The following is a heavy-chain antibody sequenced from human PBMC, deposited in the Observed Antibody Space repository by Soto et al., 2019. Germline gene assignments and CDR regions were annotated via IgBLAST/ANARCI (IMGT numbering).Heavy chain of an antibody. CDR2: ISGSGGST. Sequence: GGSLRLSCAASGFTFSSYAMSWVRQAPGKGLEWVSGISGSGGSTKHADSVKGRLTISRDNSKNTLYLQMNSLRAEDTAVYYCAKDVEGFITVLHDWGQGTQVTVSS. D-gene: IGHD3-22*01. CDR1: GFTFSSYA. CDR3: AKDVEGFITVLHD. V-gene: IGHV3-23*01. J-gene: IGHJ4*02.